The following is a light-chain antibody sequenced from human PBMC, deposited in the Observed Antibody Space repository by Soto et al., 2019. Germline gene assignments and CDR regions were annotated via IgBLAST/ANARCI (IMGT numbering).Light chain of an antibody. V-gene: IGKV1-5*03. CDR2: KAS. J-gene: IGKJ1*01. Sequence: DIRMTQSPSTLSGSVGDRVTITCRASQTISSWLAWYQQKPGKAPKLLIYKASTLKSGVPSRFSGSGSGTEFTLTISSLRPEDFATYYCQQYNGYSTWTFGQGTKVDI. CDR3: QQYNGYSTWT. CDR1: QTISSW.